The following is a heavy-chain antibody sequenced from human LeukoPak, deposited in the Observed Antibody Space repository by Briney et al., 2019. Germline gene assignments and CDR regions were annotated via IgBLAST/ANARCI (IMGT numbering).Heavy chain of an antibody. CDR1: GYTFTSYG. CDR2: ISAYNGNT. V-gene: IGHV1-18*01. CDR3: TRDYRSIAAAGTVQDYYYYGTDF. Sequence: GASVKVSCEASGYTFTSYGISWVRQAPGQGLEWVGWISAYNGNTNYAQKLQGRVTITTDTSTSTAYMELRSLRADDTAVYYCTRDYRSIAAAGTVQDYYYYGTDFWGQGTTVTVSS. D-gene: IGHD6-13*01. J-gene: IGHJ6*02.